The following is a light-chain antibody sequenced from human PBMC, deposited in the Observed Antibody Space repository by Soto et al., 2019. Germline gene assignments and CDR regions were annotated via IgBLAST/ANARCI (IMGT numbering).Light chain of an antibody. CDR2: WAS. Sequence: DIVMTQSPDSLAVSLGERATINCKSSQSVLYSSNNKNFLAWYHQKPGQPPKLLIYWASTRESGVPDRFSGSGSGTDFTLTISSLQAEDVAVYYCQKYYSIPPTFGQGTKVEIK. CDR3: QKYYSIPPT. V-gene: IGKV4-1*01. CDR1: QSVLYSSNNKNF. J-gene: IGKJ1*01.